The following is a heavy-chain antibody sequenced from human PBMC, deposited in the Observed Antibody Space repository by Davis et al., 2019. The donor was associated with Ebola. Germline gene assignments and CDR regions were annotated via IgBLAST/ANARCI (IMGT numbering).Heavy chain of an antibody. Sequence: HADSVKGRFTISRDNSKNTLYLQMSSLRAEDTAVYYCVKNLVPAEKEYYYYMDVWGKGTTVTVSS. CDR3: VKNLVPAEKEYYYYMDV. J-gene: IGHJ6*03. V-gene: IGHV3-64D*06. D-gene: IGHD2-2*01.